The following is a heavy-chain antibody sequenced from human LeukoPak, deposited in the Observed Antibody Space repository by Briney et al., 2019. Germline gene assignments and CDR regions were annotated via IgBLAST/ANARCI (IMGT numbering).Heavy chain of an antibody. V-gene: IGHV4-4*07. J-gene: IGHJ4*02. CDR3: AGERGEEYSSGWYKRNYFDN. D-gene: IGHD6-19*01. Sequence: SETLSLTCTVSGGSINNYYWSWIRQPAGKGLEWIGRIYTSGSTNYNPSLKSRVTMSVDTSKNQFSLKLSSVTGADTAVYYCAGERGEEYSSGWYKRNYFDNWGQGIRVTVSS. CDR2: IYTSGST. CDR1: GGSINNYY.